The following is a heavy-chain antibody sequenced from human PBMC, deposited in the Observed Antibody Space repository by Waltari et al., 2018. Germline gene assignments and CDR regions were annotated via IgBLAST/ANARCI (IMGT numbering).Heavy chain of an antibody. V-gene: IGHV3-21*01. D-gene: IGHD6-13*01. CDR3: VRSLAAGSRYGLDV. J-gene: IGHJ6*02. Sequence: EVQLVESGGGLVQPGGSLSLSCAGPGFTFSGYSMNWVRQAPGKGLGGVSSINSESTYIFYAGSVKGRFTISRDNAENSLYLQMNSLRAEDTALYYCVRSLAAGSRYGLDVWGQGTTVSVSS. CDR2: INSESTYI. CDR1: GFTFSGYS.